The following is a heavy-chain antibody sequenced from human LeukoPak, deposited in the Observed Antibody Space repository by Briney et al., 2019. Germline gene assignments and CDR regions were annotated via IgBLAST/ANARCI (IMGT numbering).Heavy chain of an antibody. CDR2: IIPIFGTA. J-gene: IGHJ6*03. V-gene: IGHV1-69*05. CDR1: GGTFSSYA. Sequence: SSVKVSCKASGGTFSSYAISWLRQAPGQGLEWMGGIIPIFGTANYAQKFQGRVTITTDESTSTAYMELSSLRSEDTAVYYCARGGGDLFYYYMDVWGKGTTVTVSS. CDR3: ARGGGDLFYYYMDV. D-gene: IGHD2-21*02.